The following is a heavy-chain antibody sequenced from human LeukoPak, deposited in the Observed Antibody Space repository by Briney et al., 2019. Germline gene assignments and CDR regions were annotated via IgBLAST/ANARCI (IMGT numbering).Heavy chain of an antibody. CDR1: GFTFSSYS. V-gene: IGHV3-23*01. CDR2: ICVVGCST. J-gene: IGHJ5*02. CDR3: AKDRRELGYDP. Sequence: TGGSLRLSCAASGFTFSSYSMNWVRQAPGKGLEWVSPICVVGCSTFHADSVKGRFTISRDNSKNTLYLQMNSLRAEDTAVYYCAKDRRELGYDPWGQGTLVTVSS. D-gene: IGHD1-26*01.